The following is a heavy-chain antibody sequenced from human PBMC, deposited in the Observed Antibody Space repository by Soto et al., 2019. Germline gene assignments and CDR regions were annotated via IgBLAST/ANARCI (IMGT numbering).Heavy chain of an antibody. V-gene: IGHV2-70*04. D-gene: IGHD6-13*01. CDR2: IDWDDDK. Sequence: SGATLVNPTHTLTLTCTVSGFSHTTTGMRMAWIRQPPGKALEWLARIDWDDDKFYRTSLKTRLTISKDISKNQVVLTMTNMDPVDTAAYYCARMSTAAGGNAFDIWGQGXMVTVSS. CDR1: GFSHTTTGMR. J-gene: IGHJ3*02. CDR3: ARMSTAAGGNAFDI.